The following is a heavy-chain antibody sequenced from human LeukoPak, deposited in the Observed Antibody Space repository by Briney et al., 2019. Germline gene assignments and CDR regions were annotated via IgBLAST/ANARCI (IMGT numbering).Heavy chain of an antibody. CDR2: ISYDGSDK. J-gene: IGHJ4*02. Sequence: PGGSLTLSCAASGVTFSSYGMHGLRQAPGKGLEWVALISYDGSDKLYGDSVKGRFTISRDDSKSTLYLQMNSLRAEDTAVYYCTTKVIRGNSGDDYDDWGQGALVTVSS. CDR1: GVTFSSYG. CDR3: TTKVIRGNSGDDYDD. V-gene: IGHV3-30*03. D-gene: IGHD5-12*01.